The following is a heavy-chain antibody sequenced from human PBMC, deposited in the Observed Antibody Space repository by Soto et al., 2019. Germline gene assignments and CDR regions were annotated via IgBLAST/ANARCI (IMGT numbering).Heavy chain of an antibody. J-gene: IGHJ4*02. CDR2: FDHSGNT. CDR3: ARRWGEGRVDY. D-gene: IGHD3-10*01. Sequence: QVQLQESGPGLVKPSGTLSLTCAVSGGSISSSNWWSWVRQPPGKGLEWIGEFDHSGNTNYNPSLKSRVTMAVDKSRNQFSLKLSSVTAADTAVYYCARRWGEGRVDYWGQGTLVTVSS. CDR1: GGSISSSNW. V-gene: IGHV4-4*02.